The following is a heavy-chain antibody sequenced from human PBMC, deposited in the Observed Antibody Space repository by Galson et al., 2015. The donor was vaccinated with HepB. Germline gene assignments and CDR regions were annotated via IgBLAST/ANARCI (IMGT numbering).Heavy chain of an antibody. Sequence: SVKVSCKASGYTFTSYHMHWVRQAPGQGLEWMGIINPSGGSTSYAQKLQGRVTMTRDTSTSTVYMELSSLRSEDTAVYYCARDQNRHGSSYDYWGQGTLVTVSS. CDR1: GYTFTSYH. CDR2: INPSGGST. J-gene: IGHJ4*02. D-gene: IGHD5-24*01. V-gene: IGHV1-46*04. CDR3: ARDQNRHGSSYDY.